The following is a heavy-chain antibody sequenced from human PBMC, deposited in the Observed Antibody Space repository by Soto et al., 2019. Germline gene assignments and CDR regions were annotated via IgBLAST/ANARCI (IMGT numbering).Heavy chain of an antibody. CDR1: GFTVSSNY. V-gene: IGHV3-66*01. J-gene: IGHJ4*02. CDR3: AREGYSGYDGVLGFDY. Sequence: EVQLVESGGGLVQPGGSLRLSCAASGFTVSSNYMSWVRQAPGKRLEWVSVIYSGGSTYYADSVKGRFTISRDNSKNTLYLQMNSLRAENTAVYYCAREGYSGYDGVLGFDYWGQGTLVTVSS. CDR2: IYSGGST. D-gene: IGHD5-12*01.